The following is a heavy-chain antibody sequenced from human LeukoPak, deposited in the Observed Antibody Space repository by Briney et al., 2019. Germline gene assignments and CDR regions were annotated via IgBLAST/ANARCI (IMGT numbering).Heavy chain of an antibody. CDR2: ISGSGDNT. D-gene: IGHD3-22*01. V-gene: IGHV3-23*01. CDR3: AKDHLLEYYDSSGYYYV. Sequence: GGSLRLSCAASEFTFSNYVMNWVRQAPGKGLEWVSAISGSGDNTYYADSVKGRFTISRDNSKNTLYLQMNSLRAEDTAVYYCAKDHLLEYYDSSGYYYVWGQGTLVTVSS. CDR1: EFTFSNYV. J-gene: IGHJ4*02.